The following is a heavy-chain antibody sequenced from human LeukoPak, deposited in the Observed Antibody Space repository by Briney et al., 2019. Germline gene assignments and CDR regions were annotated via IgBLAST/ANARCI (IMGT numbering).Heavy chain of an antibody. Sequence: ASVKVSCKASGYTFTGYYMHWVRQAPGQGLEWMGWISPNSGGTNYAQKFQGRVTMTRDTSISTAYMELSRLRSDDTAVYYCARVKEWTIFGVVIRVFDYWGQGTLVTVSS. CDR1: GYTFTGYY. V-gene: IGHV1-2*02. D-gene: IGHD3-3*01. J-gene: IGHJ4*02. CDR3: ARVKEWTIFGVVIRVFDY. CDR2: ISPNSGGT.